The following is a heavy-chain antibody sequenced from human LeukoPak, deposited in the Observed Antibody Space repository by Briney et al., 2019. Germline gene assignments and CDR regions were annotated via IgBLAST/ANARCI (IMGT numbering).Heavy chain of an antibody. CDR2: ISSSSSTI. D-gene: IGHD4-17*01. V-gene: IGHV3-48*02. Sequence: HPGGSLRLSCAASGFTFSSYSMNLVRQAPGKGLEWVSYISSSSSTIYYTDSVKGRFTISRDNAKNSLYLQMNSLRDEDTAVYYCARPTYGDYGMDVWGQGTTVTVSS. CDR1: GFTFSSYS. CDR3: ARPTYGDYGMDV. J-gene: IGHJ6*02.